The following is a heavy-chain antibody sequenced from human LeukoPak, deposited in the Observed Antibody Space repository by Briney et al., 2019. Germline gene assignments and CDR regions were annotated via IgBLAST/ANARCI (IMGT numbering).Heavy chain of an antibody. CDR3: VSVKGESGDYDRSHFEY. V-gene: IGHV1-69*13. J-gene: IGHJ4*02. CDR2: IIPIFCTA. CDR1: GCTFSRYV. Sequence: ASVKVSCKASGCTFSRYVLSWVRQAARQELEWMGGIIPIFCTARFAQNFQGRGTLTADQSPKTVYMELRNLNSRGTGVYYCVSVKGESGDYDRSHFEYWGQGAQVTVSS. D-gene: IGHD3-22*01.